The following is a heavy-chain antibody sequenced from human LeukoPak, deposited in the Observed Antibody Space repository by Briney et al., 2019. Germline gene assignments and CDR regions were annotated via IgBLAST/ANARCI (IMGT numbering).Heavy chain of an antibody. D-gene: IGHD6-13*01. Sequence: PSETLSLTCTVSAGSISSSSYYWGWIRQPPGKGLEWIGSIFYSGITYYNPSLKSRVTISVDTSKNQFSLNLSSVTAADTAVYYCAREVSTKAADGRLFYHWFDPWGQGTLVTVSS. J-gene: IGHJ5*02. CDR2: IFYSGIT. V-gene: IGHV4-39*07. CDR1: AGSISSSSYY. CDR3: AREVSTKAADGRLFYHWFDP.